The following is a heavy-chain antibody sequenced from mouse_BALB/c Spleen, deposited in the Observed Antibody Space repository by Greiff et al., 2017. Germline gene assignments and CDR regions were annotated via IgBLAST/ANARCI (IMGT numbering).Heavy chain of an antibody. D-gene: IGHD2-3*01. Sequence: EVMLVESGGGLVQPGGSMKLSCVASGFTFSNYWMNWVRQSPEKGLEWVAEIRLKSNNYATHYAESVKGRFTISRDDSKSSVYLQMNNLRAEDTGIYYCTGIYDGYYWFAYWGQGTLVTVSA. J-gene: IGHJ3*01. CDR1: GFTFSNYW. V-gene: IGHV6-6*02. CDR2: IRLKSNNYAT. CDR3: TGIYDGYYWFAY.